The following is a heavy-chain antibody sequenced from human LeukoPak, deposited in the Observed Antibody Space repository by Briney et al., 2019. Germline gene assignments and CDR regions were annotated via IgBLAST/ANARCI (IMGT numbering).Heavy chain of an antibody. CDR3: ARRGRSYYDTSGHQNYFDY. Sequence: KSGESLKISCKGSGYSFTSYWIGWVRQMPGKGLEWMGVIYPGDSDTRYSPSFQGQVTISADKSISTAYLQWSSLKASDTAMYYCARRGRSYYDTSGHQNYFDYWGQGTLVTVSS. CDR1: GYSFTSYW. J-gene: IGHJ4*02. D-gene: IGHD3-22*01. CDR2: IYPGDSDT. V-gene: IGHV5-51*01.